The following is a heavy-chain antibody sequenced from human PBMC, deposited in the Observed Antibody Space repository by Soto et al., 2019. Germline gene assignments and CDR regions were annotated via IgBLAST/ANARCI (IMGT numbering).Heavy chain of an antibody. J-gene: IGHJ5*02. Sequence: NPSETLSLTCTVSGGSISSSSYYWGWIRQPPGKGLEWIGSIYYSGSTYYNPSLKSRVTISVDTSKNQFSLKLSSVTAADTAVYYCARGVRFLEWRKGTNNWFDPWGQGTLVTVS. CDR3: ARGVRFLEWRKGTNNWFDP. D-gene: IGHD3-3*01. V-gene: IGHV4-39*01. CDR2: IYYSGST. CDR1: GGSISSSSYY.